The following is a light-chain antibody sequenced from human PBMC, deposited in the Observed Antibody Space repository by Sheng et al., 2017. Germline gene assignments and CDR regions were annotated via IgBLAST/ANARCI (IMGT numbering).Light chain of an antibody. CDR2: EVT. CDR3: SSYTTSSPVV. V-gene: IGLV2-14*01. Sequence: QSALTQPASVSGXPGQSITISCTGTSSDVGYYNYVSWYQQHPGKAPKLMIYEVTNRPSGVSNRFSGSKSDNTASLTISGLQAEDEADYYCSSYTTSSPVVFGGGTKLTVL. CDR1: SSDVGYYNY. J-gene: IGLJ2*01.